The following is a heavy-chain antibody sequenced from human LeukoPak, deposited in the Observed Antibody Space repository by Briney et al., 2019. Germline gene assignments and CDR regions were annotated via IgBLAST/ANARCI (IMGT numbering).Heavy chain of an antibody. Sequence: SDTLSLTCIISDDSISSSTYYWGWIRQPPGKGLEWIGTLYYSGKTYYNPSLKSRVTISIDTSKNQFSLKLTSATAADTAVYYCARVRYGTIDYWGQGTLVTVSS. J-gene: IGHJ4*02. D-gene: IGHD4-17*01. V-gene: IGHV4-39*07. CDR3: ARVRYGTIDY. CDR2: LYYSGKT. CDR1: DDSISSSTYY.